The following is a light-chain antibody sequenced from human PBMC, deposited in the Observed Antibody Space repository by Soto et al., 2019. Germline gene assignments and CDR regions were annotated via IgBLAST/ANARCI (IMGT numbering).Light chain of an antibody. V-gene: IGLV1-47*01. J-gene: IGLJ3*02. CDR2: KNN. CDR3: AGWDDSLSGWV. CDR1: RSNIGSNY. Sequence: QSVLTQPPSASGTPGQRVTISCSGSRSNIGSNYVYWYQQLPGTAPKLLIYKNNQRPSGVPDRFSGSKSGTSASLAFSGLRSEDEADYYCAGWDDSLSGWVFGGGTQLTVL.